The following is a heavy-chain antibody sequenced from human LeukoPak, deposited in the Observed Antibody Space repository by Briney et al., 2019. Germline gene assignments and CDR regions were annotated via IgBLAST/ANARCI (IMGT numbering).Heavy chain of an antibody. V-gene: IGHV3-74*03. Sequence: GGSLRLSCAGSGFTFSTYWMHWVRQAAGKGLVWVSRINGDGSNTTYADSVKGRFTISRDNAKNTLYLQMNSLRAEDTAVYYCARSEDYFHSSGYPNDAFDIWGQGTMVTVSS. J-gene: IGHJ3*02. CDR1: GFTFSTYW. CDR2: INGDGSNT. D-gene: IGHD3-22*01. CDR3: ARSEDYFHSSGYPNDAFDI.